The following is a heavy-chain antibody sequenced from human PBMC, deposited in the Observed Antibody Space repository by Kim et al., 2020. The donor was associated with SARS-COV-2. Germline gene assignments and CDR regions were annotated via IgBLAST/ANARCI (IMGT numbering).Heavy chain of an antibody. CDR3: ARVVGMAIGWFDP. J-gene: IGHJ5*02. Sequence: YSPSFQGQVTISADKSISTAYLQWSSLKASDTAMYYCARVVGMAIGWFDPWGQGTLVTVSS. V-gene: IGHV5-51*01. D-gene: IGHD2-21*01.